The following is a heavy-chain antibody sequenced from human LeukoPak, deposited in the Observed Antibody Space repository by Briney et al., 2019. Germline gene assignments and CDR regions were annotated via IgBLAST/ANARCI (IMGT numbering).Heavy chain of an antibody. V-gene: IGHV1-8*01. D-gene: IGHD3-10*01. J-gene: IGHJ4*02. CDR2: MNPNSGNT. Sequence: ASVKVSCKASGYTSTSSDINWVRQATGQGLEWMGWMNPNSGNTGYAQKFQGRVTMTRNTSISTAYMELSSLRSEDTAVYYCARVNSVRGVSDFDYWGQGTLVTVSS. CDR3: ARVNSVRGVSDFDY. CDR1: GYTSTSSD.